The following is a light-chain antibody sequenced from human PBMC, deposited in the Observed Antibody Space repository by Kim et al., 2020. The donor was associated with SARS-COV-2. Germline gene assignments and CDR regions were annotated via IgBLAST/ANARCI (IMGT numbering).Light chain of an antibody. CDR3: LQHSFYPLS. CDR1: QDIGND. CDR2: TAS. V-gene: IGKV1-17*01. J-gene: IGKJ4*01. Sequence: ASGGDRVTITCRASQDIGNDLGWYQQKPGKAPKRLIYTASSLHSGVPSRFSGSGSGTEFTLTISSLQPEDFATYYCLQHSFYPLSFGGGTKVDIK.